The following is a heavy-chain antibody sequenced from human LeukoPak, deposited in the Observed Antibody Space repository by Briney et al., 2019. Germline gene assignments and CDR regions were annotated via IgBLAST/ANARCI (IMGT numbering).Heavy chain of an antibody. CDR1: GFTFSSYS. Sequence: PGGSLRLSCAASGFTFSSYSMNWVRQAPGKGLEWVSSISSSSSYIYYADSVKSRFTISRDNAKNSLYLQMNSLRAEDTAVYYCAIGGVATTGDWFDPWGQGTLVTVSS. D-gene: IGHD5-12*01. CDR3: AIGGVATTGDWFDP. V-gene: IGHV3-21*04. J-gene: IGHJ5*02. CDR2: ISSSSSYI.